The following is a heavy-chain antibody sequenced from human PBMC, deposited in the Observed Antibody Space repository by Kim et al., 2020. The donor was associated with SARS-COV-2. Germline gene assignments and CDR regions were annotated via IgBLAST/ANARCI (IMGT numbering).Heavy chain of an antibody. J-gene: IGHJ4*02. Sequence: NYNPSLKSRVTISVDTSKNQFSLKLSSVTAADTAVYYCARDLNYGNYFDYWGQGTLVTVSS. V-gene: IGHV4-59*01. D-gene: IGHD1-7*01. CDR3: ARDLNYGNYFDY.